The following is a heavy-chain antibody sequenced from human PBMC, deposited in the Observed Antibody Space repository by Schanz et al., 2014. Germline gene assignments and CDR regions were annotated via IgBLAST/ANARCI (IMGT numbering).Heavy chain of an antibody. CDR2: VRNRSTSDII. J-gene: IGHJ4*02. CDR3: FSMHYGNSVY. CDR1: GFTVSDHY. D-gene: IGHD1-7*01. Sequence: EVQLVESGGGLVQPGGSLRLSCAVSGFTVSDHYMDWVRQAPGKGLEWLGRVRNRSTSDIIENAASVEGRFTISRDESKNSVYLQLNSLQTDDTAVYYCFSMHYGNSVYWGQGTLVTVSS. V-gene: IGHV3-72*01.